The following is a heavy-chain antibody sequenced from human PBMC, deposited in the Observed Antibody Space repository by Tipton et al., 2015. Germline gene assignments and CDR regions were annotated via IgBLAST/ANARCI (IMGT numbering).Heavy chain of an antibody. V-gene: IGHV3-11*04. J-gene: IGHJ4*02. Sequence: QLVQSGGGLVKPGGSLRLSCAASGFTFNNYYMSWIRQAPGKGLEWLSYITSSGNQAYYADSVKGRFTISRDNAKNSLYLQMNSLRAEDTAVYYCARTHSTGYFFFDYWGQGTLVTVSS. CDR2: ITSSGNQA. CDR3: ARTHSTGYFFFDY. CDR1: GFTFNNYY. D-gene: IGHD6-19*01.